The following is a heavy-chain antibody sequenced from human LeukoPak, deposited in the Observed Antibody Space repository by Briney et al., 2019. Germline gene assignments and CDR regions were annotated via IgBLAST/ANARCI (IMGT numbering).Heavy chain of an antibody. Sequence: GGSLRLSCAASGFTSSSSAMSWVRQAPGKGLEWVSAISNNGGYTYYADSVQGRFTISRDNSKSTLCLQMNSLRAEDTAVYYYAKQLGYCSDGSCYFPYWGQGTLVTVSS. CDR3: AKQLGYCSDGSCYFPY. CDR2: ISNNGGYT. V-gene: IGHV3-23*01. D-gene: IGHD2-15*01. J-gene: IGHJ4*02. CDR1: GFTSSSSA.